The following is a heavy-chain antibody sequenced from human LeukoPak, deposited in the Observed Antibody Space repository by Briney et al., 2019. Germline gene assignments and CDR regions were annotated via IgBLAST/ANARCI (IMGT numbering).Heavy chain of an antibody. CDR1: GYTFTGYY. J-gene: IGHJ4*02. CDR3: AKAPATSCSGVYCYPFDH. Sequence: ASVKVSCKASGYTFTGYYMHWVRQAPGQGLEWMGWMNPNSGDTNHAQKFQGRVTMTRDTSISTGYMELSRLRSDDTAVYYCAKAPATSCSGVYCYPFDHWGQGTLVTVSS. CDR2: MNPNSGDT. V-gene: IGHV1-2*02. D-gene: IGHD2-15*01.